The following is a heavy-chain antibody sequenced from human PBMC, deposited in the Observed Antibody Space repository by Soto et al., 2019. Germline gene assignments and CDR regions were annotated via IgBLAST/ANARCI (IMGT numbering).Heavy chain of an antibody. CDR1: GFTFSSYG. V-gene: IGHV3-30*03. J-gene: IGHJ6*02. Sequence: QVQLVESGGGVVQPGRSLRLSCAASGFTFSSYGMHWVRQAPDKGLEWVAVISYDGSNTNYADSVKGRFTIARDNSKDTLYLQMNSLRAEDTAVYYCARDRLRFFDWYTGMDVWGRGTTVTVSS. CDR3: ARDRLRFFDWYTGMDV. D-gene: IGHD3-9*01. CDR2: ISYDGSNT.